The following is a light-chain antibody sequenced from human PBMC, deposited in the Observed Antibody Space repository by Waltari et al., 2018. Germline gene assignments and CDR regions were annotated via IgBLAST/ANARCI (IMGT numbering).Light chain of an antibody. CDR2: RDN. CDR1: KTTIETNG. V-gene: IGLV10-54*04. J-gene: IGLJ1*01. CDR3: SAWDSSLNTYV. Sequence: QAGLTQPPSVAKALRQTATLTCSGDKTTIETNGATWLQQHQGHPPKLSSYRDNSRPSGISDRFSASRSGTTASLTITGLQPEDEADYYCSAWDSSLNTYVFGTGTKVTVL.